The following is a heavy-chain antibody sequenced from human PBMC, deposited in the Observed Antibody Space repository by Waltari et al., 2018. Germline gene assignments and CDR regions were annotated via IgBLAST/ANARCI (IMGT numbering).Heavy chain of an antibody. CDR2: IYYSGST. CDR1: GCSISSYY. CDR3: ARGYYYDSSGYYYDAFDI. D-gene: IGHD3-22*01. J-gene: IGHJ3*02. Sequence: QVQLQESGPGLVKPSETLSLTCTVSGCSISSYYWSWIRQPPGKGLEWIGYIYYSGSTNYNPSLKSRVTISVDTSKNQFSLKLSSVTAADTAVYYCARGYYYDSSGYYYDAFDIWGQGTMVTVSS. V-gene: IGHV4-59*01.